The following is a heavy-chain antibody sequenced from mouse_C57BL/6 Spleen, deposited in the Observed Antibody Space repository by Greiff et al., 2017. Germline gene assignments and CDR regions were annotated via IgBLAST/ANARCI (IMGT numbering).Heavy chain of an antibody. J-gene: IGHJ4*01. CDR3: ARRASGLRPAMDY. CDR2: IDPSDSET. V-gene: IGHV1-52*01. CDR1: GYTFTSYW. D-gene: IGHD3-2*02. Sequence: VQLQQSGAELVRPGSSVKLSCKASGYTFTSYWMHWVKQRPIQGLEWIGNIDPSDSETHYNQKFKDKATLTVDKSSSTAYMQLSSLTSEDSAVYYCARRASGLRPAMDYWGQGTSVTVSS.